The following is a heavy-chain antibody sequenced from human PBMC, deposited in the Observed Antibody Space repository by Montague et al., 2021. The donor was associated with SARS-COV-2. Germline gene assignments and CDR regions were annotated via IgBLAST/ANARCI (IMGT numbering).Heavy chain of an antibody. CDR2: INHSGST. Sequence: SETLSLTCAVYGGSFSGYYWSWIRQPPGKGLEWIGEINHSGSTNYNPSLKSRVTISVDTSKNQFSLKLSSVTAADTAVYYCGGTWVYFSPVDVWGQGTTVIVSS. V-gene: IGHV4-34*01. J-gene: IGHJ6*02. D-gene: IGHD3-3*01. CDR1: GGSFSGYY. CDR3: GGTWVYFSPVDV.